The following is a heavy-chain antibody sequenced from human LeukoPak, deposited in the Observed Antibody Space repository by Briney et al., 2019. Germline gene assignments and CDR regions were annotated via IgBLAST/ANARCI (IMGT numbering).Heavy chain of an antibody. J-gene: IGHJ4*02. CDR1: GFTFSRYW. Sequence: GGSLRLSCAASGFTFSRYWMTWARQAPGKGLEWVAFIRYDGSNKYYADSVKGRFTISRDNSKNTLYLQMNSLRAEDTAVYYCAKLRQLFTYNYFDYWGQGTLVTVSS. D-gene: IGHD3-10*02. CDR3: AKLRQLFTYNYFDY. CDR2: IRYDGSNK. V-gene: IGHV3-30*02.